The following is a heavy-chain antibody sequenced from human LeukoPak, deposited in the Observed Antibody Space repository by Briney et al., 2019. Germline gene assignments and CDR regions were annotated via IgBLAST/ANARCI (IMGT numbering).Heavy chain of an antibody. CDR2: INTDGSST. V-gene: IGHV3-74*01. J-gene: IGHJ3*02. CDR3: AREWQLTGIARGAFDI. CDR1: GFTFSSYW. Sequence: SGGSLRLSCAASGFTFSSYWMHWVRQAPGKGLVWVSRINTDGSSTSYADSVKGRFTISRDNAKNTLYLQMNSLRAEDTAVYYCAREWQLTGIARGAFDIWGQGTMVTVSS. D-gene: IGHD6-6*01.